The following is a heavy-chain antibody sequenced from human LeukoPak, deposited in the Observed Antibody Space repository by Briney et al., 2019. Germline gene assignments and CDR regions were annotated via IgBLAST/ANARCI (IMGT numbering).Heavy chain of an antibody. CDR1: GYTFTGYY. Sequence: GASVTVSCKASGYTFTGYYMHWVRQAPGQGLEWMGWINPNSGGTNFAQKFQGRVTLTRETFINTAYMELSSLRSDDTAVYYCARAKLDDCGGVCDQYFQHWGQGTVVTVSS. J-gene: IGHJ1*01. CDR3: ARAKLDDCGGVCDQYFQH. D-gene: IGHD2-21*02. V-gene: IGHV1-2*02. CDR2: INPNSGGT.